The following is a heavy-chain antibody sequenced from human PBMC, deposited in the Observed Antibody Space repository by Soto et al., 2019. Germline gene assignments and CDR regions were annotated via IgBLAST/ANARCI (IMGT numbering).Heavy chain of an antibody. Sequence: GGSLRLSCAASGFTFSSYGMHWVRQAPGKGLEWVAVISYDGSNKYYADSVKGRFTISRDNSKNTLYLQMNSLRAEDTAVYYCAKGGQQWLVPPYFDYWGQGTLVTVSS. D-gene: IGHD6-19*01. V-gene: IGHV3-30*18. J-gene: IGHJ4*02. CDR2: ISYDGSNK. CDR3: AKGGQQWLVPPYFDY. CDR1: GFTFSSYG.